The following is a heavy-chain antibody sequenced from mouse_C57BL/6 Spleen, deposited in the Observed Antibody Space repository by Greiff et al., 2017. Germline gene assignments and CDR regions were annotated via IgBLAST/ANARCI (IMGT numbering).Heavy chain of an antibody. V-gene: IGHV14-4*01. CDR2: IDPENGDT. D-gene: IGHD1-1*01. CDR3: TAHRYYYGSSPGFAY. J-gene: IGHJ3*01. Sequence: VQLQQSGAELVRPGASVKLSCTASGFNIKDDYMHWVKQRPEQGLEWIGWIDPENGDTEYASKFQGKATITADTSSNTAYLQLSSLTSEDTAVYYCTAHRYYYGSSPGFAYWGQGTLVTVSA. CDR1: GFNIKDDY.